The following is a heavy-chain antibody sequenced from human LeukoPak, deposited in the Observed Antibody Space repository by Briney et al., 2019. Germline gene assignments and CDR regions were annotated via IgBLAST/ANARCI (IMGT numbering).Heavy chain of an antibody. J-gene: IGHJ4*02. V-gene: IGHV3-43*02. Sequence: AGVSLRLSCVASGLPIGDFAMHWVRQAPGKGLEWVSLISGDGVSTFYADSVKGRFSISRDNSKNSLSLEMNSLRTEDTAMYYCARESGKFDYWGQGTLVAVSS. CDR1: GLPIGDFA. CDR2: ISGDGVST. CDR3: ARESGKFDY.